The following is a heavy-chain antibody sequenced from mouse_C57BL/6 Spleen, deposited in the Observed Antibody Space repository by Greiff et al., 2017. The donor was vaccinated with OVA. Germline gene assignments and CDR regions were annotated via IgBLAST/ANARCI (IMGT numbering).Heavy chain of an antibody. CDR3: ARSYGSHYFDY. Sequence: QVQLKESGAELVKPGASVKMSCKASGYTFTSYWITWVKQRPGQGLEWIGDIYPGSGSTNYNEKFKSKATLTVDTSSSTAYMQLSSLTSEDSAVYYCARSYGSHYFDYWGQGTTLTVSS. V-gene: IGHV1-55*01. CDR1: GYTFTSYW. J-gene: IGHJ2*01. D-gene: IGHD1-1*01. CDR2: IYPGSGST.